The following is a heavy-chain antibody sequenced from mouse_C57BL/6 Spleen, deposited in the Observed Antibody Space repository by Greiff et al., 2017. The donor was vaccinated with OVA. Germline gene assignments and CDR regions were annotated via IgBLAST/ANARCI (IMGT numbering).Heavy chain of an antibody. J-gene: IGHJ2*01. D-gene: IGHD1-1*01. CDR1: GYSITSGYY. V-gene: IGHV3-6*01. CDR2: ISYDGSN. Sequence: EVQVVESGPGLVKPSQSLSLTCSVTGYSITSGYYWNWIRQFPGNKLEWMGYISYDGSNNYNPSLKNRISITRDTSKNQFFLKLNSVTTEDTATYYCAREEGHYYGSSYLYYFDYWGQGTTLTVSS. CDR3: AREEGHYYGSSYLYYFDY.